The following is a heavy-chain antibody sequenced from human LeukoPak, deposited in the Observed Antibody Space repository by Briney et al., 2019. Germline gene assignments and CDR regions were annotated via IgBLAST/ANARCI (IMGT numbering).Heavy chain of an antibody. V-gene: IGHV3-21*01. J-gene: IGHJ6*03. CDR3: AREGRYFDWLPVSDMDV. CDR1: GFTFSSYS. Sequence: GGSLRLSCAASGFTFSSYSMNWVRQAPGKGLEWVSSISSSSSYIYYADSVKGRFTISRDNAKNSLYLQMNSLRAEDTAVYYCAREGRYFDWLPVSDMDVWGKGTTVTISS. CDR2: ISSSSSYI. D-gene: IGHD3-9*01.